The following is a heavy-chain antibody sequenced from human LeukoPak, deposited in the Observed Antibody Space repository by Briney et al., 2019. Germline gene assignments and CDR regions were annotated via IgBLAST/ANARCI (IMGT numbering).Heavy chain of an antibody. Sequence: NSSQTLSLTCAVSGGSISSGGYSWSWLRQPPGKGLEWIGYIYHSGSTYYNPSLKSRVTISVDRSKNRFSLKLSSVTAADTAIYYCAGVKMSTAYFDCWGQGTLVTVSS. D-gene: IGHD5-24*01. CDR1: GGSISSGGYS. CDR3: AGVKMSTAYFDC. J-gene: IGHJ4*02. CDR2: IYHSGST. V-gene: IGHV4-30-2*01.